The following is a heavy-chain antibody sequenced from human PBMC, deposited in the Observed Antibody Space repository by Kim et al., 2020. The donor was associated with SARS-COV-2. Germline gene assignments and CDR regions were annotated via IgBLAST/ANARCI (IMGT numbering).Heavy chain of an antibody. CDR1: GFIFSSYP. Sequence: GGSLRLSCAASGFIFSSYPMHWVRQAPGKGLEWVAVISTDENNQYYADSVKGRFTISRDNSRKTLYLQMNSLKAEDTAVYFCARDHQQFLLPTSFSYYWG. CDR2: ISTDENNQ. V-gene: IGHV3-30-3*01. CDR3: ARDHQQFLLPTSFSYY. D-gene: IGHD2-2*01. J-gene: IGHJ4*01.